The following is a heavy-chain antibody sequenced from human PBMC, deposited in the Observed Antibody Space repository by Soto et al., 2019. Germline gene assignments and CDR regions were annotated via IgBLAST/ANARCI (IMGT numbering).Heavy chain of an antibody. J-gene: IGHJ4*02. CDR3: AKGSIEYSASIDY. CDR1: GFSFSSYA. V-gene: IGHV3-23*01. D-gene: IGHD4-4*01. Sequence: EVQLLESGGGLVQPGESLRLSCEASGFSFSSYAMIWVRQAPGKGLEWVSVISGSGGSSYFADFVKGRSTISRDNSKNMLYLEMSSLRAEDTAIYFCAKGSIEYSASIDYWGQGTRVIVSS. CDR2: ISGSGGSS.